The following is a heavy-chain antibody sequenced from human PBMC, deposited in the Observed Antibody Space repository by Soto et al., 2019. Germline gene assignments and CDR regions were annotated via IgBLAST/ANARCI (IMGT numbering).Heavy chain of an antibody. Sequence: QVQLVQSGAEVKKPGASVKVSCKASGYTFTNYAMHWVRQAPGQRLEWMGGINTGNGNTKYSQKFQGRVTITRDTSASTAYMELRSLRSEDTAVYYCGRVSGLNWFDPWGQGTLVTVSS. CDR1: GYTFTNYA. CDR2: INTGNGNT. J-gene: IGHJ5*02. V-gene: IGHV1-3*04. CDR3: GRVSGLNWFDP. D-gene: IGHD3-10*01.